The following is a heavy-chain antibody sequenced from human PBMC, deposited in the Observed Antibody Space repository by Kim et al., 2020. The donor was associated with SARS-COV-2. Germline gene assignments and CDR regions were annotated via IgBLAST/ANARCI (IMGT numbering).Heavy chain of an antibody. V-gene: IGHV3-30*02. J-gene: IGHJ6*02. CDR3: AKGLPSNLGSPNSMDV. D-gene: IGHD4-4*01. Sequence: SGKGRFTISRDNSKNTLYLQMSSVRAEDTAVYYCAKGLPSNLGSPNSMDVWGQGTTVTVSS.